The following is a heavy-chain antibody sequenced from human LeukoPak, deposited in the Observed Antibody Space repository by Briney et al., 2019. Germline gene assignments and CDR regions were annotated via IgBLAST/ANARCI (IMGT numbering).Heavy chain of an antibody. V-gene: IGHV3-7*01. CDR2: IKEDGSEI. Sequence: GGSLRLSCAASGFTFSSYGMHWVRQAPGKGLEWVASIKEDGSEIYYVDSVKGRFTTSRDNAKNSLYLQMNRLRAEDTAAYYCARVFSRAFDYWGQGTLVSVTS. CDR1: GFTFSSYG. CDR3: ARVFSRAFDY. D-gene: IGHD5-24*01. J-gene: IGHJ4*02.